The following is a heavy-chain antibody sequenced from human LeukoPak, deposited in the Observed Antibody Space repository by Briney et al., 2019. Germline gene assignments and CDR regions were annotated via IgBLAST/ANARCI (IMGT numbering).Heavy chain of an antibody. Sequence: TSETLSLTCAVYGGSFSGYYWSWIRQPPGKGLEWIGEINHSGSTNYNPSLKSRVTISVDTSKNQFSLKLSSVTAADTAVYYCASSAVVVVPAAMGFDPWGQGTLVTVSS. J-gene: IGHJ5*02. CDR3: ASSAVVVVPAAMGFDP. V-gene: IGHV4-34*01. CDR1: GGSFSGYY. CDR2: INHSGST. D-gene: IGHD2-2*01.